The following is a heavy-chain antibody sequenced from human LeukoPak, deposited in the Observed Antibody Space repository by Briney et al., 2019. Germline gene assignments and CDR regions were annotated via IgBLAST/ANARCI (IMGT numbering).Heavy chain of an antibody. D-gene: IGHD2-2*01. J-gene: IGHJ6*03. CDR2: ISGSGGST. CDR1: GFTFSTYA. V-gene: IGHV3-23*01. CDR3: AKDWRCSSTSCVYYYYMDV. Sequence: GGSLRLSCATSGFTFSTYAMSWVRQAPGMGLEWVSAISGSGGSTYYADSVKGRFTVSRDNSKNTLYLQMNSLTTEDTAVYYCAKDWRCSSTSCVYYYYMDVWAKGPRSPSP.